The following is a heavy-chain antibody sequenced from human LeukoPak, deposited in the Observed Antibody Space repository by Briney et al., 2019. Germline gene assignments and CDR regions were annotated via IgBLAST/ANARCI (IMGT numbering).Heavy chain of an antibody. CDR3: ARMGDGYNRRDFDY. CDR2: ISYSGST. Sequence: VKPSATLSLTCAVSGGSVSSGFSYWSWIRQPPGKGLEWIGYISYSGSTNYSPSLKSRVTISIDTSKNQFSLKLNSVTAADTAVYYCARMGDGYNRRDFDYWGQGTLVSVSS. D-gene: IGHD5-24*01. CDR1: GGSVSSGFSY. V-gene: IGHV4-61*01. J-gene: IGHJ4*02.